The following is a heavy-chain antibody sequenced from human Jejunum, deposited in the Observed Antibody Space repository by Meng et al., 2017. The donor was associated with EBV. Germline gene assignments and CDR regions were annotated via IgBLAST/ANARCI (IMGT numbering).Heavy chain of an antibody. J-gene: IGHJ4*02. CDR2: IYYSGSA. CDR1: GCPIGSGGYS. Sequence: QLQLQESGSGLLKPSRTLSLSCAVSGCPIGSGGYSWHWIRQPPGKGLQWIGYIYYSGSAFYNPSLKSLVTLSVDRSKNQFSLNLSSVTAADTAVYYCARGAYFDYWGQGTLVTVSS. CDR3: ARGAYFDY. V-gene: IGHV4-30-2*01.